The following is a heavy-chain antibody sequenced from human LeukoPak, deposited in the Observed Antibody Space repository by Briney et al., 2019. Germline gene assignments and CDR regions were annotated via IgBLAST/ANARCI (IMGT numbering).Heavy chain of an antibody. Sequence: GGSLRLSCEASGFTFSSYWMSWVRRAPGKGLEWVGRIRNKGDRSTTEYAASVKGRFTISRDDSKNSIYLLMNNLKTDDTAVYFCARIGYSDPNFDYWGQGTLVTVSS. V-gene: IGHV3-72*01. CDR1: GFTFSSYW. J-gene: IGHJ4*02. CDR3: ARIGYSDPNFDY. CDR2: IRNKGDRSTT. D-gene: IGHD5-12*01.